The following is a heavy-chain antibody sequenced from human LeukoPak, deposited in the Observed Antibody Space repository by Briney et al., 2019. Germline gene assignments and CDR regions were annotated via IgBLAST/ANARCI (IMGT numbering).Heavy chain of an antibody. D-gene: IGHD1-1*01. CDR1: GFTFSGYW. Sequence: GGSLRLSCAGYGFTFSGYWLSWVRQAPGKGVEGVGNIKEDGSEKNYVGSVKGRFTISRDNAKKSLYLQMNSLRAEDTAVYYCARGANWYVSHWGQGTLVTVSS. CDR3: ARGANWYVSH. J-gene: IGHJ4*02. CDR2: IKEDGSEK. V-gene: IGHV3-7*03.